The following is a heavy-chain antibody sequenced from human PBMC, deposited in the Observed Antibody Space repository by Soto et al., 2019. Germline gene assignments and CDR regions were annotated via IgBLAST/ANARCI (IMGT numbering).Heavy chain of an antibody. J-gene: IGHJ4*02. CDR1: GYTFTSYD. V-gene: IGHV1-8*02. CDR2: MNPNSGNT. CDR3: VLFGCSSSAFDY. Sequence: QVQLVQSGAEVKKPGASVKVSCKASGYTFTSYDINWVRQATGQGLEWMGWMNPNSGNTGYAQKLQGRVTMTRDTSITTSYMELSSQRSEDADVSYCVLFGCSSSAFDYWCQGTLVTVSP. D-gene: IGHD6-6*01.